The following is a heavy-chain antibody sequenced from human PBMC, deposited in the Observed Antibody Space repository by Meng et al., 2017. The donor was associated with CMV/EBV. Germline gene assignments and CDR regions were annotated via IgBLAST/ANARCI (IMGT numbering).Heavy chain of an antibody. Sequence: SETLSLTCTVSGGPIRSGGYYWAWIRQPPGKGLEWIGSILYSGNTYYKSSLKGRLIILVDTSKNQFSLRLSSVTAADTAVYYCARLRIPARRVQYGLDAWGQGTTVTVSS. CDR3: ARLRIPARRVQYGLDA. J-gene: IGHJ6*02. V-gene: IGHV4-39*01. D-gene: IGHD6-6*01. CDR2: ILYSGNT. CDR1: GGPIRSGGYY.